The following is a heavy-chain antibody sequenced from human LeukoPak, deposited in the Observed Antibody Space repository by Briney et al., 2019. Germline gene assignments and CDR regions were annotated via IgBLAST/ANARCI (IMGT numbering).Heavy chain of an antibody. Sequence: GGSLVRSCAASGFTFSSYWMHWVRQAPGKGLVWVSRINSDGSSTSYADSVKGRFTISRDNAKNTLYLQMNSLRAEDTAVYYCARDPRIAAAGNRWFDPWGRGNLDPVSS. CDR2: INSDGSST. CDR1: GFTFSSYW. V-gene: IGHV3-74*01. J-gene: IGHJ5*01. D-gene: IGHD6-13*01. CDR3: ARDPRIAAAGNRWFDP.